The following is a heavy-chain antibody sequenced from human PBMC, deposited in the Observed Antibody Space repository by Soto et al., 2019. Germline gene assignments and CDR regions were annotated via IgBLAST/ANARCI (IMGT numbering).Heavy chain of an antibody. J-gene: IGHJ3*02. CDR1: GGSITNFY. Sequence: SETLSLTCTVFGGSITNFYWSWIRQPPGKGLEWIGYMFYSGSTNYNPSLKSRVTMSIDTSKNQFSLKLTSVTAADTAIYYCARVNMIRGRNDFDIWGQGTMVTVSS. D-gene: IGHD3-16*01. CDR3: ARVNMIRGRNDFDI. CDR2: MFYSGST. V-gene: IGHV4-59*01.